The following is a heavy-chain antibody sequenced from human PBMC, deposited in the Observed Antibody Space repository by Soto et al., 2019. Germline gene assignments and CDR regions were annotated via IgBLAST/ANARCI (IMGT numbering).Heavy chain of an antibody. J-gene: IGHJ4*02. CDR3: ARDMVWGYFDWLPRLDY. D-gene: IGHD3-9*01. CDR1: GFTFSSYW. Sequence: GGSLRLSCAASGFTFSSYWMHWVRQAPGKGLVWVSRINSDGSSTSYADSVKGRFTISRDNAKNTLYLQMNSLRAEDTAVYYCARDMVWGYFDWLPRLDYWGQGTLVTVSS. CDR2: INSDGSST. V-gene: IGHV3-74*01.